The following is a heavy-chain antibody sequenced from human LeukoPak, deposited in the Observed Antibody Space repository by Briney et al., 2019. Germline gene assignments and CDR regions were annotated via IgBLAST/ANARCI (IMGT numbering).Heavy chain of an antibody. V-gene: IGHV4-39*01. J-gene: IGHJ4*02. CDR3: ARFPRISMIIVVTTPPDY. Sequence: SETLSLTCTVSGGSISSSSYYWGWIRQPPGKGLEWIGSIYYSGSTYYNPSLKRRGTISVDKSKNQFSLKLSSVTAADTGVYYCARFPRISMIIVVTTPPDYWGQGTLVTVSS. D-gene: IGHD3-22*01. CDR2: IYYSGST. CDR1: GGSISSSSYY.